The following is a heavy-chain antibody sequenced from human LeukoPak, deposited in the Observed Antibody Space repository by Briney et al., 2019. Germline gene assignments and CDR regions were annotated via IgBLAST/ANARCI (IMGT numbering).Heavy chain of an antibody. V-gene: IGHV4-30-4*01. CDR3: ARIPLDFGTFGWFDP. D-gene: IGHD1-1*01. CDR2: IYRSGGA. Sequence: SQTLSLTCTVSGGSINSGNYHWTWICQPPGKDLEWIGNIYRSGGANYNPSLRSRVAMSIDTSKHQFFLNLNYVTVADTAVYYCARIPLDFGTFGWFDPWGQGTLVTVSS. J-gene: IGHJ5*02. CDR1: GGSINSGNYH.